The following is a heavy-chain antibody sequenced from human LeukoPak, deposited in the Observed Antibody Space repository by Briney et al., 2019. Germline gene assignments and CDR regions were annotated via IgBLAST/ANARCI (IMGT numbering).Heavy chain of an antibody. CDR3: ARILSSAWGELGY. J-gene: IGHJ4*02. CDR1: GLTFSSYG. Sequence: GGSLRLSCAASGLTFSSYGMHWVRQAPGKGLEWVAFIRSDGSNKYDADSVKGRFTISRDNSKNTLYLQMNSLRAEDTAVYYCARILSSAWGELGYWGQGTLVTVSS. CDR2: IRSDGSNK. V-gene: IGHV3-30*02. D-gene: IGHD3-22*01.